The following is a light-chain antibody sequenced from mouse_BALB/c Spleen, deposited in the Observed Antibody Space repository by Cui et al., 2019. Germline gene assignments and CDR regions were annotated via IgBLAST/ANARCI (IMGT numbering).Light chain of an antibody. CDR2: WAS. CDR1: QSLLNSRTRKNY. CDR3: KQSYNLYT. J-gene: IGKJ2*01. V-gene: IGKV8-21*01. Sequence: DILMSQSPSSLAVPAAAKVPLSCKSSQSLLNSRTRKNYLAWYQQKPGQSPKLLIYWASTRESGVPDRFTGSGSGTDFTLTISSVQAEDLAVYYCKQSYNLYTFGGGTKLEIK.